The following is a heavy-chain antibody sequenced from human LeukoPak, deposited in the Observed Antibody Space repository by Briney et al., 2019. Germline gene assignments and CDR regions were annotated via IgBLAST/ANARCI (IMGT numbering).Heavy chain of an antibody. V-gene: IGHV4-59*01. D-gene: IGHD3-16*01. CDR3: ARVRGDFETD. Sequence: PSETLSLTCSVSGGSISSYYWTWIRQPPGKGLEWVGYRYYCGSPAYNPSLKSRVTISVDTSKRQFSLKLVSVTAADTAIYYCARVRGDFETDWGQGTLVTVSS. CDR2: RYYCGSP. CDR1: GGSISSYY. J-gene: IGHJ1*01.